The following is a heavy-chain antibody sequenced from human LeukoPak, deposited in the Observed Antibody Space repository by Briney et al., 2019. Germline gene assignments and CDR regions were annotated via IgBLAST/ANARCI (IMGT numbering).Heavy chain of an antibody. CDR1: GFTFSSYG. D-gene: IGHD3-10*01. CDR2: IWYDGSNK. J-gene: IGHJ4*02. V-gene: IGHV3-33*01. Sequence: PGGSLRLSCAASGFTFSSYGMQWVRQAPGKGLEWVAVIWYDGSNKYYADSVKGRFTISRDNSKNTLYLQMNSLRAEDTAVYYCARDSNVRGLDYWGQGTLVTVSS. CDR3: ARDSNVRGLDY.